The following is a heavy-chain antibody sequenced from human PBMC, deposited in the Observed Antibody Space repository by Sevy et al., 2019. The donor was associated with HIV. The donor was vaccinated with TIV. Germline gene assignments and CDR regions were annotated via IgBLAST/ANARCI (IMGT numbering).Heavy chain of an antibody. Sequence: SETLSLTCAVSGGSIRSSHWWSWVRQSPGKGLEWIGEIYYSGSRNYNPSLKSRLTISVDTSNNLFSLRLSSVTAADTAVYYCARVRDYGSGSFSPWFGPWGQGTLVTVSS. V-gene: IGHV4-4*02. CDR2: IYYSGSR. CDR1: GGSIRSSHW. CDR3: ARVRDYGSGSFSPWFGP. D-gene: IGHD3-10*01. J-gene: IGHJ5*02.